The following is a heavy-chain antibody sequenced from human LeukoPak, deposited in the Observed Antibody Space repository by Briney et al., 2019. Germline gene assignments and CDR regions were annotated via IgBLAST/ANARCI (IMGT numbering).Heavy chain of an antibody. Sequence: ASVKVSCKASGYTFTSYDINWVRQATGQGLEWMGWMNPNSGNTGYAQKFQGRVTMTRNTSISTAYMELSSLRSEDTAVYYCARDPYGDYPREGYYFDYWGQGTLVTVSS. D-gene: IGHD4-17*01. CDR1: GYTFTSYD. CDR3: ARDPYGDYPREGYYFDY. J-gene: IGHJ4*02. CDR2: MNPNSGNT. V-gene: IGHV1-8*01.